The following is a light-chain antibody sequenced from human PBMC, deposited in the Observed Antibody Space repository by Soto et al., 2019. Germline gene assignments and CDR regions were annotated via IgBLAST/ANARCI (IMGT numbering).Light chain of an antibody. CDR2: EAS. CDR3: HQYDTYSWT. J-gene: IGKJ1*01. V-gene: IGKV1-5*03. Sequence: DIQMTQSPCTLSASVGDTVTITCRAGQGISRWLAWYQQKPGRAPNLLIYEASTLESGVPSRFSGSGSGTEFTLTISSLHPDDFATYYCHQYDTYSWTFGQGTKVEIK. CDR1: QGISRW.